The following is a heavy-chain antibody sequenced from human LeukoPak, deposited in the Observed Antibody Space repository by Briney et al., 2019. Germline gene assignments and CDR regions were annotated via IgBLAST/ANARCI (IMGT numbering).Heavy chain of an antibody. D-gene: IGHD2-15*01. CDR2: ISYDGSVR. CDR1: GFTFSSYA. Sequence: GGSLRLSCAASGFTFSSYAMHWVRQAPGKGLEWVAVISYDGSVRFYADSVKGRFTISRDNSKNTLYLQMNSLRAEDTSVYYCAKVGCSGGNCYAAFDIWGQGTMVTVSS. V-gene: IGHV3-30*18. J-gene: IGHJ3*02. CDR3: AKVGCSGGNCYAAFDI.